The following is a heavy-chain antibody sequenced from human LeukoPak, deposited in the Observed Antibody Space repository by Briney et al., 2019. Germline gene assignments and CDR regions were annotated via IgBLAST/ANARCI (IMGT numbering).Heavy chain of an antibody. CDR3: GYSSGWLFDY. CDR2: INKDGSEK. J-gene: IGHJ4*02. CDR1: GFTFGNYW. D-gene: IGHD6-19*01. Sequence: GGSLRLSCAASGFTFGNYWINWVRQAPGKGLEWVANINKDGSEKYYVDSVKGRFTISRDNDKNSLYLQMNSLRAEDAAVYYCGYSSGWLFDYWGQGALVTVSS. V-gene: IGHV3-7*01.